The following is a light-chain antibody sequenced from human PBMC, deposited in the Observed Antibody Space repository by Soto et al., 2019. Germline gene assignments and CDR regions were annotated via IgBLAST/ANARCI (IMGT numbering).Light chain of an antibody. CDR2: DVS. CDR3: CSYAGSYTLV. V-gene: IGLV2-11*01. Sequence: QSALTQPRSVSGSPGQSVTISCTGTSSDVGGYDYVSWYQQHSGKAPKLMIYDVSKRPSGVPDRFSGSKSVNTASLTISGLQAEDEADYYCCSYAGSYTLVFGGGTQLTVL. CDR1: SSDVGGYDY. J-gene: IGLJ7*01.